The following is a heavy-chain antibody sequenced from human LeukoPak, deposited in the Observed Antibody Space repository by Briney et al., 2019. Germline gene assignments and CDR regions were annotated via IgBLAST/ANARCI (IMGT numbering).Heavy chain of an antibody. Sequence: ESGPTLVKPTQTLTLTCTFSAFSLTTNGMGVGWIRQSPGKALEWLALIYWDGDKHYNPSLKSRLTITKDTSKNQVVLTMTNMDPVDTGTYYCAHREWFYGSFDYWGQGTLVTVSS. D-gene: IGHD3-3*01. CDR1: AFSLTTNGMG. CDR3: AHREWFYGSFDY. J-gene: IGHJ4*02. CDR2: IYWDGDK. V-gene: IGHV2-5*02.